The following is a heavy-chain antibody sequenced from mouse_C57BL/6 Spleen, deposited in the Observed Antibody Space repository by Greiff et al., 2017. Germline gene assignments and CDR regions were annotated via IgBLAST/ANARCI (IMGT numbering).Heavy chain of an antibody. CDR3: AASTVVATSWYFDV. CDR2: IYPGSGST. V-gene: IGHV1-55*01. J-gene: IGHJ1*03. Sequence: QVQLKQPGAELVKPGASVKMSCKASGYTFTSYWITWVKQRPGQGLEWIGDIYPGSGSTNYNEKFKSKATLTVDTSSSTAYMQLSSLTSEDSAVYYCAASTVVATSWYFDVWGTGTTVTVSS. CDR1: GYTFTSYW. D-gene: IGHD1-1*01.